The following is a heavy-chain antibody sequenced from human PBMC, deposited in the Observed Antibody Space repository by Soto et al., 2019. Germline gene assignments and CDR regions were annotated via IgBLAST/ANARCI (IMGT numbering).Heavy chain of an antibody. CDR1: GGSFSGYY. CDR2: INHSGST. D-gene: IGHD2-21*01. CDR3: ARGVLCFRWCYP. J-gene: IGHJ5*02. V-gene: IGHV4-34*01. Sequence: QVQLQQWGAGLLKPSETLSLTCAVYGGSFSGYYWSWIRQPPGKGLEWIGEINHSGSTNYNPSLKSRVTISVDTSKDQFSLKLSSVTAADTAVYYCARGVLCFRWCYPWGQGTLVTVAS.